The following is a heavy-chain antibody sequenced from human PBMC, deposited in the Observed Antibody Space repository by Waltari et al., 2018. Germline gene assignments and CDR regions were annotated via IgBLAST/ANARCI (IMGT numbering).Heavy chain of an antibody. D-gene: IGHD6-19*01. J-gene: IGHJ4*02. Sequence: EVQLVESGGGLVQPGGSLRLSCAASGFTFRSYWMSWVRQAPGKGLEWVANIKQDGSEKYYVDSVKGRFTISRDNAKNSLYLQMNSLRAEDTAVYYCARDQGSGWYVYWGQGTLVTVSS. CDR1: GFTFRSYW. V-gene: IGHV3-7*01. CDR2: IKQDGSEK. CDR3: ARDQGSGWYVY.